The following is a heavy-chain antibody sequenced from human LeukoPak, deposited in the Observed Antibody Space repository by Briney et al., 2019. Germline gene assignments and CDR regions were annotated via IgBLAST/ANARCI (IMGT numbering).Heavy chain of an antibody. Sequence: ASVKVSCKASGYTFTGYYMHWVRQAPGQGLEWMGWINPNSGGTNYAQKFQGRVTMTEDTSTDTAYMELSSLRSEDTAVYYCATSIIVVVPAADDAFDIWGQGTMVTVSS. J-gene: IGHJ3*02. V-gene: IGHV1-2*02. CDR2: INPNSGGT. D-gene: IGHD2-2*01. CDR1: GYTFTGYY. CDR3: ATSIIVVVPAADDAFDI.